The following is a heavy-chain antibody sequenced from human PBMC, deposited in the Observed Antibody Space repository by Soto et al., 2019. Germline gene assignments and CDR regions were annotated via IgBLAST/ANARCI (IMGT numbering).Heavy chain of an antibody. CDR1: GFTFSSYA. CDR2: ISGSGGST. CDR3: ANSGGYYYDSSGYYRNFDY. D-gene: IGHD3-22*01. J-gene: IGHJ4*02. V-gene: IGHV3-23*01. Sequence: PGGSLRLSCAASGFTFSSYAMSWVRQAPGKGLEWVSAISGSGGSTYYADSVKGRFTISRDNSKNTLYLQMNSLRAEDTAVYYCANSGGYYYDSSGYYRNFDYWGQGT.